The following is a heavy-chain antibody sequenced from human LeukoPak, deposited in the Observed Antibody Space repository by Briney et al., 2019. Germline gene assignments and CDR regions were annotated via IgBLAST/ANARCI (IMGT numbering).Heavy chain of an antibody. J-gene: IGHJ4*02. V-gene: IGHV4-59*08. D-gene: IGHD3-3*01. CDR1: GGSISSYY. Sequence: PSETLSLTCTVSGGSISSYYWSWIRQPPGKGLEWIGYIYYSGSTNYNPSLKSRVTISVDTSKNQFSLKLSSVTAADTAVYYCVFFPGYWGQGTLVTVSS. CDR2: IYYSGST. CDR3: VFFPGY.